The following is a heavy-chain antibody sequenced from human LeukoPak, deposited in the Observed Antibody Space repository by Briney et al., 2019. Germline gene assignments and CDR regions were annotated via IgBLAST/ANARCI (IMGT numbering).Heavy chain of an antibody. Sequence: GGSLRLSCAASGLTFSSCFMTWVRQAPGKGLEWVANIKPDGSEKYYMDSVKGRFTISRDNAKNSLYLQMNSLRAEDTAVYYCASGGYNWNRLDYWGPGTLVTVSS. V-gene: IGHV3-7*01. CDR3: ASGGYNWNRLDY. CDR2: IKPDGSEK. D-gene: IGHD1-20*01. J-gene: IGHJ4*02. CDR1: GLTFSSCF.